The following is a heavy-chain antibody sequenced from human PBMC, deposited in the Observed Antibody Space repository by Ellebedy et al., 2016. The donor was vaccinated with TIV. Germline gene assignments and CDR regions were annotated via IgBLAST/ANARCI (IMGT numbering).Heavy chain of an antibody. CDR1: GGTFSSYA. CDR3: ARAIRSYYYDDAFDI. Sequence: SVKVSXKASGGTFSSYAISWVRQAPGQGLEWMGGIIPIFGTANYAQKFQGRVTITADEFTSTAYMELSSLRSEDTAVYYCARAIRSYYYDDAFDIWGQGTMVTVSS. V-gene: IGHV1-69*13. D-gene: IGHD3-22*01. J-gene: IGHJ3*02. CDR2: IIPIFGTA.